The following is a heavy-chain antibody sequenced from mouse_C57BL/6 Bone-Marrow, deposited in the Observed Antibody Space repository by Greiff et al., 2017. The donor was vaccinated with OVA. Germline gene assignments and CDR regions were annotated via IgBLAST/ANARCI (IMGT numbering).Heavy chain of an antibody. CDR1: GYTFTSYW. V-gene: IGHV1-7*01. CDR3: ASLYYGLDY. J-gene: IGHJ2*01. D-gene: IGHD1-1*01. Sequence: QVQLQQSGAELAQPGASVKLSCKASGYTFTSYWMHWVKQGPGQGLEWIGYISPSSGYTKYNQKFKDKVTLTADKSSSTSYMQLSSLTYEYSAVYYCASLYYGLDYWGQGTTLTVSS. CDR2: ISPSSGYT.